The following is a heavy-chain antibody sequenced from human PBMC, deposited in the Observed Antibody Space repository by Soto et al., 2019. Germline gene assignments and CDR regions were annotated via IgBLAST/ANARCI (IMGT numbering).Heavy chain of an antibody. J-gene: IGHJ6*02. CDR2: IDPSDSYT. D-gene: IGHD2-2*01. V-gene: IGHV5-10-1*01. Sequence: GESLKISCKGSGYSFTGYWISWVRQMPGKGLEWMGRIDPSDSYTNYSPSFQGHVTISADKSISTAYLQWSSLKASDTAMYYCARPTSYYYYYGMDVWGQGTTVTVSS. CDR1: GYSFTGYW. CDR3: ARPTSYYYYYGMDV.